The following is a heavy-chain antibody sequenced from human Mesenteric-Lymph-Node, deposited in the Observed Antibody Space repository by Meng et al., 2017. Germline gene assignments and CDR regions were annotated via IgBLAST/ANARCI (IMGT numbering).Heavy chain of an antibody. D-gene: IGHD3-10*01. Sequence: VQLRQGGKGLLNPSETRSLTCAVYGGSFSDYYWSWVRQPPGKGLEWIGEINHSGATNYSPSLKSRVIMPVDTSKNQFSLKVTSVTAADTALYFCARGRRFGDFFGLDYWGRGILVTVSS. CDR2: INHSGAT. V-gene: IGHV4-34*01. J-gene: IGHJ4*02. CDR3: ARGRRFGDFFGLDY. CDR1: GGSFSDYY.